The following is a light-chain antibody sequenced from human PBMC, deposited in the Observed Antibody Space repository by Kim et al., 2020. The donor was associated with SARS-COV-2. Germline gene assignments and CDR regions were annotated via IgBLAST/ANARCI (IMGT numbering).Light chain of an antibody. V-gene: IGLV2-14*03. CDR2: DVS. CDR3: SSYTSSSTRV. Sequence: GQSITISCTGTSGDVGGYNYVSWYQQHPGKAPKLMIYDVSNRPSGVSNRFSGSKSGNTASLTISGLQAEDEADYYCSSYTSSSTRVFGGGTQLTAL. J-gene: IGLJ3*02. CDR1: SGDVGGYNY.